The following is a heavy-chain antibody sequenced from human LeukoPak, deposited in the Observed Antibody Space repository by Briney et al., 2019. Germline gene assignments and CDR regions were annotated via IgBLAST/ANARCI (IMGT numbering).Heavy chain of an antibody. CDR1: GFTFSSYG. J-gene: IGHJ6*02. CDR3: ANGRNDYYYYYGMDV. Sequence: GRSLRLSCAASGFTFSSYGMHWDRQAPGKGLEWVAVISYDGSNKYYADSVKGRFTISRDNSKNTLYLQMNSLRAEDTAVYYCANGRNDYYYYYGMDVWGQGTTVTVSS. V-gene: IGHV3-30*18. CDR2: ISYDGSNK. D-gene: IGHD1-1*01.